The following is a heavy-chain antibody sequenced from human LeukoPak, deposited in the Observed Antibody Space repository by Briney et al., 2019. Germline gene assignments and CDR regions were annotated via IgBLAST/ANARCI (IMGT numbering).Heavy chain of an antibody. Sequence: ASVKVSCKASGYMFTWYPMNWVRQAPGKGLEWVGWINTNTGNPTYAQGFRGRFVLSLDTSVNTAYLQIRSLKAEDTAVYYCTRPVGGDWNDSGYWGQGSLVTVSS. D-gene: IGHD1-1*01. J-gene: IGHJ4*02. V-gene: IGHV7-4-1*02. CDR3: TRPVGGDWNDSGY. CDR1: GYMFTWYP. CDR2: INTNTGNP.